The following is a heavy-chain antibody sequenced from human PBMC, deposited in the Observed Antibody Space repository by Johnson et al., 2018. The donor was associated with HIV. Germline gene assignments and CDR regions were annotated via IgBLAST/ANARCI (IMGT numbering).Heavy chain of an antibody. V-gene: IGHV3-13*01. J-gene: IGHJ3*02. D-gene: IGHD3-22*01. CDR2: IGTAGDT. CDR3: AREGSSGYYDAFDI. Sequence: MQLVESGGGLVQPGGSLRLSCAASGFTFSSYDMHWVRQATGKGLEWVSAIGTAGDTYYPGSVKGRFTISRDNAKNTLYVQMNSLRVEDTAVYYCAREGSSGYYDAFDIWGQGTMVTVSS. CDR1: GFTFSSYD.